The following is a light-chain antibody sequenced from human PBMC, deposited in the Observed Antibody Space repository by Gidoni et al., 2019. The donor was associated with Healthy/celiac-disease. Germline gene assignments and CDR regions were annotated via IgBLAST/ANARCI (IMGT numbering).Light chain of an antibody. CDR3: NSRDSSGNHLV. CDR1: SLRSYY. V-gene: IGLV3-19*01. Sequence: SSALTQDPAVSVALGQTVRITCQGDSLRSYYASWYQQKPGQAPVLVIYGKNNRPSGIPDRCSGASAGNTASLTITGAQAEEEADDYCNSRDSSGNHLVFGGGTKLTVL. J-gene: IGLJ3*02. CDR2: GKN.